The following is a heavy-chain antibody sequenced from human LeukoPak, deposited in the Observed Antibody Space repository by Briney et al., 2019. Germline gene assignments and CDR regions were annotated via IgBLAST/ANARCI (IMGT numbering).Heavy chain of an antibody. CDR1: GGSISSYY. J-gene: IGHJ5*02. CDR3: ARLEPENPFVLNLWFGEFGPFDP. D-gene: IGHD3-10*01. V-gene: IGHV4-59*08. CDR2: IYYSGST. Sequence: SETLSLTCTVSGGSISSYYWSWIRQPPGKGLEWIGYIYYSGSTNYNPSLKSRVTISVDTSKNQFSLKLSSVTAADTAVYYCARLEPENPFVLNLWFGEFGPFDPWGQGTLVTVSS.